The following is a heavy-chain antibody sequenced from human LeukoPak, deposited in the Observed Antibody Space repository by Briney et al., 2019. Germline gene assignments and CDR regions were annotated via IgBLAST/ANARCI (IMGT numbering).Heavy chain of an antibody. D-gene: IGHD3-22*01. Sequence: GGSLRLSCAASGFTFSSYWMHWVRQAPGKGLVWVSRINTDGSITDYADSVKGRFTISRDNAKNTLYLQMNSLRAEDTAVYYCARDPRGPMGYDSSARDTFDYWGQGTLVTVAS. CDR1: GFTFSSYW. CDR2: INTDGSIT. J-gene: IGHJ4*02. CDR3: ARDPRGPMGYDSSARDTFDY. V-gene: IGHV3-74*01.